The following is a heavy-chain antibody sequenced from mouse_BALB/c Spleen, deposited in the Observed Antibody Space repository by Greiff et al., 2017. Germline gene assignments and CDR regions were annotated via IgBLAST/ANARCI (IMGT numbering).Heavy chain of an antibody. V-gene: IGHV3-8*02. CDR2: ISYSGST. J-gene: IGHJ1*01. CDR3: AYGNYWYFDV. D-gene: IGHD2-1*01. CDR1: GDPITSGY. Sequence: QLQESGPSLVKPSQTLSLTRSVTGDPITSGYWNWIRKFPGNKLEYMGYISYSGSTYYNPSLKSRISITRDTSKNQYYLQLNSVTTEDTATYYCAYGNYWYFDVWGAGTTVTVSS.